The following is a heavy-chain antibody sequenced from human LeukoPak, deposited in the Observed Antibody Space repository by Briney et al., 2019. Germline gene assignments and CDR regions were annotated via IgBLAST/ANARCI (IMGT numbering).Heavy chain of an antibody. J-gene: IGHJ4*02. Sequence: KPSETLSLTCTVSGSSITSNHWSWVRQPPGKGLEWIGQVHHSGGTSYNPSLRSRVTISIDKSENQFSLKLSSVTAADTAVYYCARHGGHYQSDDWGQGTLVTVSS. CDR2: VHHSGGT. D-gene: IGHD2-21*01. V-gene: IGHV4-4*02. CDR3: ARHGGHYQSDD. CDR1: GSSITSNH.